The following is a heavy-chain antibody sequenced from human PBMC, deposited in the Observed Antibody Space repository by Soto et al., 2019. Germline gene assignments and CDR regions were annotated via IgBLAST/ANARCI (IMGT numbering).Heavy chain of an antibody. CDR2: INPSGGST. V-gene: IGHV1-46*01. CDR3: ARDRCGDDCYSVRLFDY. D-gene: IGHD2-21*02. CDR1: GYTFTSYY. Sequence: ASVKVSCKASGYTFTSYYMHWVRQAPGQGLEWMGIINPSGGSTSYAQKFQGRVTMTRDTSTSTVYMELSSLRSEDTAVYYCARDRCGDDCYSVRLFDYWGQGTLVTVSS. J-gene: IGHJ4*02.